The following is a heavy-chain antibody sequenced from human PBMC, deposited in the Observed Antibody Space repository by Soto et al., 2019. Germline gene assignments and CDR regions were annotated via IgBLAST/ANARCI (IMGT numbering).Heavy chain of an antibody. CDR3: ARGRGYSGYIEADY. CDR2: IIPILGIA. J-gene: IGHJ4*02. Sequence: SVKVSCKASGGTLSSYTISWVRQAPGQGLEWMGRIIPILGIANYAQKFQGRVTITADKSTSTAYMELSSLRSEDTAVYYCARGRGYSGYIEADYWGQGTLVTVSS. CDR1: GGTLSSYT. V-gene: IGHV1-69*02. D-gene: IGHD5-12*01.